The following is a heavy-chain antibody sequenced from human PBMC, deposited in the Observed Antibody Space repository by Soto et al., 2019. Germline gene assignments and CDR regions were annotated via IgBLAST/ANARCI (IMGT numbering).Heavy chain of an antibody. CDR3: AVEPYSSGRFDP. Sequence: ASVKVSCKASGYTFTGYYMHWVRQAPGQGLEWLGWINPNSGGTNYAQKFQGRVTMTRDTSISTAYMELSRLRSDDTAVYYCAVEPYSSGRFDPWGQGTLVTVSS. CDR1: GYTFTGYY. J-gene: IGHJ5*02. CDR2: INPNSGGT. V-gene: IGHV1-2*02. D-gene: IGHD6-19*01.